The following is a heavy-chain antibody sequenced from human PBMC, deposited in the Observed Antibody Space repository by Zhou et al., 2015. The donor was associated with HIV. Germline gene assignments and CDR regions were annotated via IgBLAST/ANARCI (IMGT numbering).Heavy chain of an antibody. CDR3: ARDRGGATRPDWRYFDV. Sequence: QVELVQSGAEVKKPGSSVKVSCKASGGTFSSYAVSWVRQAPGQGLEWMGVITPILGTTKYAQKFQGRVIVSADRSTNTAYMELRSLRSEDTAVYYCARDRGGATRPDWRYFDVWGRGTLVTVSS. D-gene: IGHD6-6*01. CDR2: ITPILGTT. V-gene: IGHV1-69*06. CDR1: GGTFSSYA. J-gene: IGHJ2*01.